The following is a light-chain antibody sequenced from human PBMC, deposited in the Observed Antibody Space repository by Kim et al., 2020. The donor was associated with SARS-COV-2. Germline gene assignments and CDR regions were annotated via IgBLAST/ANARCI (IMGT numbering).Light chain of an antibody. CDR1: SSDVGGYNY. CDR2: DVS. V-gene: IGLV2-14*03. CDR3: SSYTSSSTPYNWV. Sequence: QSALTQPASVSGSPGQSITISCTGTSSDVGGYNYVSWYQQHPGKAPKLMIYDVSNRPSGVSNRFSGSKSGNTASLTISGLQAEDEADYYCSSYTSSSTPYNWVFGTGTKVTVL. J-gene: IGLJ1*01.